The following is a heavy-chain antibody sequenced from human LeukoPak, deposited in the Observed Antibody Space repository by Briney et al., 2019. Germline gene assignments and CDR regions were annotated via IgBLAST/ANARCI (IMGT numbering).Heavy chain of an antibody. CDR2: INPDGTVT. J-gene: IGHJ2*01. CDR1: AFTFSSYW. V-gene: IGHV3-74*01. Sequence: GGSLRLSCAASAFTFSSYWMHWVRQAPGKGLVWVSPINPDGTVTTYADSVKGRFTISRDNAKNTLYLQMNSLRVEDTAVDYCVRDSPSGFFDLWGRGTLVTVSS. D-gene: IGHD6-19*01. CDR3: VRDSPSGFFDL.